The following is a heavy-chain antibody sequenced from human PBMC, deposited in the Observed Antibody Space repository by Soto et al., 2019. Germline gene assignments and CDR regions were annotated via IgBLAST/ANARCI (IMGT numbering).Heavy chain of an antibody. CDR1: GFSLSSNGVG. J-gene: IGHJ4*02. CDR2: IYWDGDK. Sequence: QITLKESGPPLVKPTQTLTLTCTFSGFSLSSNGVGVGWIRQPPGKALEWLALIYWDGDKRYSPSLKSRLTLXKXXSKNQLVLTMTNMDPVDTATYSCAHSRDGTYALDYWGQGTLVTVAS. CDR3: AHSRDGTYALDY. D-gene: IGHD1-26*01. V-gene: IGHV2-5*02.